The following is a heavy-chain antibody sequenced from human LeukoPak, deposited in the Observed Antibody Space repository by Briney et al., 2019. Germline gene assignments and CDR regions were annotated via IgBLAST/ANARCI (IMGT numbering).Heavy chain of an antibody. D-gene: IGHD3-22*01. Sequence: ASVKVSCKASGYTFTNYGISWLRLAPAQGRAWMGWINTYNGNTNYAHKFEGRVTMNTETSTSTAYMELRSVRSDDTAVYYCARVVLDHYYDSSGYLGSLDYWGQGTLVTVSS. V-gene: IGHV1-18*01. CDR3: ARVVLDHYYDSSGYLGSLDY. J-gene: IGHJ4*02. CDR1: GYTFTNYG. CDR2: INTYNGNT.